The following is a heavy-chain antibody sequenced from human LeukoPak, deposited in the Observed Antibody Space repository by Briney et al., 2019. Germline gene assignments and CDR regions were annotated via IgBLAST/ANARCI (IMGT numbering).Heavy chain of an antibody. J-gene: IGHJ5*02. D-gene: IGHD2/OR15-2a*01. V-gene: IGHV3-66*03. CDR1: GFTVSNNY. Sequence: PGGSLRLSCAASGFTVSNNYMRWVRQAPGKGLEWVSSIYSRGSTSYVDSVKGRFTISRDNSKNTLFLQMNSLRVEDTAVYYCARDYYCPWGQGTLVNVSS. CDR2: IYSRGST. CDR3: ARDYYCP.